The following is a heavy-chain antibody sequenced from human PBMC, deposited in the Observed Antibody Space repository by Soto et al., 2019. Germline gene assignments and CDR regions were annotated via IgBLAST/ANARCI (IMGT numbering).Heavy chain of an antibody. CDR2: IYYSGST. V-gene: IGHV4-39*01. CDR3: ARRRMVYATDYYYGMDV. D-gene: IGHD2-8*01. Sequence: PSETLSLTCTVSGGSISSSSYYWGWIRQPPGKGLEWIGSIYYSGSTYYNPSLKSRVTISVDTSKNQLSLKLSSVTAADTAVYYCARRRMVYATDYYYGMDVWGQGTTVT. J-gene: IGHJ6*02. CDR1: GGSISSSSYY.